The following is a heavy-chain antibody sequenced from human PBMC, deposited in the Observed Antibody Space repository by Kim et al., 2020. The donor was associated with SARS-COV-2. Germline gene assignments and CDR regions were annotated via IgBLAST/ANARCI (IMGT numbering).Heavy chain of an antibody. CDR3: ARRQGSGRNYYYYYGM. D-gene: IGHD3-10*01. Sequence: SETLSLTCTVSGGSISSSSYYWGWIRQPPGKGLEWIGSIYYSGSTYYNPSLKSRVTISVDTSKNQFSLKLSSVTAADTAVYYCARRQGSGRNYYYYYGM. V-gene: IGHV4-39*01. CDR1: GGSISSSSYY. CDR2: IYYSGST. J-gene: IGHJ6*01.